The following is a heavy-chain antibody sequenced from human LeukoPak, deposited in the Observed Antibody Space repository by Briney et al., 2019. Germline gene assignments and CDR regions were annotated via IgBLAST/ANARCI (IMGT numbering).Heavy chain of an antibody. CDR3: ARGLGSGSYYGS. Sequence: GASVKVSCKASGYIFTDYYIHWVRQAPGQGLEWMGIINPSGGSPSYAQNFQGRVTMTRDTSANTVYMELSSLRSEDTAVYYCARGLGSGSYYGSWGQGTLVTVSS. D-gene: IGHD3-10*01. CDR2: INPSGGSP. CDR1: GYIFTDYY. J-gene: IGHJ5*02. V-gene: IGHV1-46*01.